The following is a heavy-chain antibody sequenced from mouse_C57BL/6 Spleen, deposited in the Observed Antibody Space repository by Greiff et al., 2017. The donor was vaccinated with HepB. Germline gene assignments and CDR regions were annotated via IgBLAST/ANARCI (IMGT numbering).Heavy chain of an antibody. CDR1: GFNIKDDY. J-gene: IGHJ3*01. CDR2: IDPENGDT. CDR3: TTDDDYGWFAY. Sequence: EVQLQQSGAELVRPGASVKLSCTASGFNIKDDYMHWVKQRPEQGLEWIGWIDPENGDTEYASKFQGKATITADTSSNPAYLQLSSLTSEDTAVCYCTTDDDYGWFAYWGQGTLVTVSA. V-gene: IGHV14-4*01. D-gene: IGHD2-4*01.